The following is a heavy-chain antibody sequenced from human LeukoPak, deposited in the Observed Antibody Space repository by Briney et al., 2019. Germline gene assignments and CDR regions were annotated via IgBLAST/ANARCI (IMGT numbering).Heavy chain of an antibody. D-gene: IGHD5-12*01. CDR2: INSGGSST. CDR3: ARDIQGGYSGYVLGY. V-gene: IGHV3-74*01. CDR1: GFTFSTYW. Sequence: GGSLRLSCAASGFTFSTYWMHWVRQAPGKGLVWVSRINSGGSSTNYADSVKGRFTVSRDNTKNTLYLQMNSLRAEDTAMYYCARDIQGGYSGYVLGYWGQGTLVTVSS. J-gene: IGHJ4*02.